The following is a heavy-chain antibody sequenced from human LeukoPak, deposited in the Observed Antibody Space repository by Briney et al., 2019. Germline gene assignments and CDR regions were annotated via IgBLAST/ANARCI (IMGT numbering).Heavy chain of an antibody. CDR1: GFTFSSYA. D-gene: IGHD2-2*01. V-gene: IGHV3-23*01. CDR3: AKGEYCSSTSCQPDY. Sequence: GGSLRLSCAASGFTFSSYAMSWVRQAPGKGLEWVSAISGSGGSTYYADSVKGRFTISRDNSKNTLYLQMNSLRAKDTAVYYCAKGEYCSSTSCQPDYWGQGTLVTVSS. CDR2: ISGSGGST. J-gene: IGHJ4*02.